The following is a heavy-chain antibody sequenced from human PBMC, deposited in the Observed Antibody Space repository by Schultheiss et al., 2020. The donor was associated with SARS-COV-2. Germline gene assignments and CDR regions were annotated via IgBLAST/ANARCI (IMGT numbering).Heavy chain of an antibody. CDR1: GFTFSSYA. Sequence: GESLKISCAASGFTFSSYAMHWVRQAPGKGLEWVAVISYDGSNKYYADSVKGRFTISRDNSKNTLYLQMNSLRAEDTAVYYCARDLDSSSWYSTWGQGTLVTVSS. V-gene: IGHV3-30-3*01. CDR2: ISYDGSNK. CDR3: ARDLDSSSWYST. D-gene: IGHD6-13*01. J-gene: IGHJ5*02.